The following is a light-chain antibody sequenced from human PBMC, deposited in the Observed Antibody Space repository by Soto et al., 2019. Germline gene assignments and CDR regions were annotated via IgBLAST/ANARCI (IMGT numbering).Light chain of an antibody. Sequence: QSALTQPPSASGSPGQSVTISCTGTSRDVGGYNFVAWYQQHPGKAPKLMISEVSKRPSGVPDRFSGSKSGNTASLTVSGLQAEYEADYYCSSYAGSNIFVFGTGTKLTVL. CDR3: SSYAGSNIFV. CDR1: SRDVGGYNF. J-gene: IGLJ1*01. CDR2: EVS. V-gene: IGLV2-8*01.